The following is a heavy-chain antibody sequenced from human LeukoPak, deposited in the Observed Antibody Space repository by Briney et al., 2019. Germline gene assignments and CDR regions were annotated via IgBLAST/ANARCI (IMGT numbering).Heavy chain of an antibody. V-gene: IGHV4-34*01. D-gene: IGHD6-13*01. CDR1: GGSFSGYY. Sequence: SETLSLTCAVYGGSFSGYYWSWIRQPPGKGLEWIGEINHSGSTNYNPSLKSRVTISVDTSKNQFSLKLSSVTAADTAVYYCATGYSPYALDIWGQGTMVTVSS. CDR2: INHSGST. CDR3: ATGYSPYALDI. J-gene: IGHJ3*02.